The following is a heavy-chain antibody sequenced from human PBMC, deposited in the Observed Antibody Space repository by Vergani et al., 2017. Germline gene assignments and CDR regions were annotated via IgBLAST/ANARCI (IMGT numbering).Heavy chain of an antibody. J-gene: IGHJ4*02. CDR2: INHSGST. V-gene: IGHV4-34*01. CDR3: ARREIAAAGTNFDY. D-gene: IGHD6-13*01. Sequence: QVQLQQWGAGLLKPSETLSLTCAVYGGSFSGYYWSWIRQPPGKGLEWIGEINHSGSTNYNPSLKSRVTISVETSKNHVSLKRSSVTAADTAVYYCARREIAAAGTNFDYWGQGTLVTVSS. CDR1: GGSFSGYY.